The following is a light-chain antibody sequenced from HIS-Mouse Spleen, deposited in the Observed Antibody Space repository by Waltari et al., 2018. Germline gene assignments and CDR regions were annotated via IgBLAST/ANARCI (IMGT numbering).Light chain of an antibody. CDR2: EVS. V-gene: IGLV2-8*01. Sequence: QSALTQPPSASGSPGQSVTISCTGTSSDVGGYNYVSWYQQHPGKAPKLMIYEVSSRPAGGPVRFSGSKSGNTASLTVSGLQAEDEADYYCSSYAGSNKLVFGGGTKLTVL. CDR3: SSYAGSNKLV. J-gene: IGLJ2*01. CDR1: SSDVGGYNY.